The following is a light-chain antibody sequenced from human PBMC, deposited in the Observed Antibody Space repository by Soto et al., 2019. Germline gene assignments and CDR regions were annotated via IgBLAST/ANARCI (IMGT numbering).Light chain of an antibody. CDR2: AAS. CDR3: QQSYIPPYT. J-gene: IGKJ2*01. CDR1: QSIRSH. Sequence: DIQMTQSPSSLSASVRDRVTITCRASQSIRSHLNWYQERPGKAPKLLIYAASSLQSGVPSRFSGTGSGTDFTLTISSLQPEDFATYYCQQSYIPPYTFGQGTKLEIK. V-gene: IGKV1-39*01.